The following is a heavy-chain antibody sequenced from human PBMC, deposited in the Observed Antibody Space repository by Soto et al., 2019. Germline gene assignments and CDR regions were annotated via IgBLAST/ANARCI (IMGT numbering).Heavy chain of an antibody. V-gene: IGHV1-69*01. J-gene: IGHJ4*02. D-gene: IGHD1-26*01. CDR2: IIPIFGTA. CDR3: ARDGGRHSGGIDY. Sequence: QVQLVQSGAEVKKPGSSVKVSCKASGGTFSSYSINWVRQAPGQGLEWMGEIIPIFGTANYAQKFQGRVTITADESTSTAYIELSSLRSEHTAVYYCARDGGRHSGGIDYWGQGILVTGSS. CDR1: GGTFSSYS.